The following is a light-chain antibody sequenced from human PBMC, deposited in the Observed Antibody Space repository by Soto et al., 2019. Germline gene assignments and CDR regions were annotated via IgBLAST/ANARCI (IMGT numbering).Light chain of an antibody. J-gene: IGKJ2*01. Sequence: DVVLTQSPLSLPVTLGQPASISCRSSQSLQYSDGNTYLHWFQQRPGQSPRRLIYLVSNRDSGVPDRFSGSGSCTDFTLRISRVEAEDVGVYYCMESVYWTPYTFGQGTKLEIK. CDR1: QSLQYSDGNTY. CDR3: MESVYWTPYT. CDR2: LVS. V-gene: IGKV2-30*01.